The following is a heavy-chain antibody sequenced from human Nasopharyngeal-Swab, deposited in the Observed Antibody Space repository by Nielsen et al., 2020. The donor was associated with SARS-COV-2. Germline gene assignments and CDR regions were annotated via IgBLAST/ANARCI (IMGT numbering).Heavy chain of an antibody. CDR2: ISHNSGT. CDR3: AKEGATGWFYP. J-gene: IGHJ5*02. Sequence: SETLSLTCTVSGVSIASQYWSWIRQPPGKGLEWIGYISHNSGTSYNPSLKSRVTMFMDTSKNQFSLRLRSVTAADTAVYYCAKEGATGWFYPWGQGTLVTVSS. CDR1: GVSIASQY. V-gene: IGHV4-59*11.